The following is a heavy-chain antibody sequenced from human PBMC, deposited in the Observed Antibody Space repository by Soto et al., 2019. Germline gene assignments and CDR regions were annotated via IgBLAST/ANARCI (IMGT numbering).Heavy chain of an antibody. CDR3: ARFFGLGYDSSGYVDY. J-gene: IGHJ4*02. Sequence: GASVKVSCKASGYTFTGYYMHWVRQAPGQGLEWMGWINPNSGGTNYAQKFQGRVTMTRDTSISTAYMELSRLRSDDTAVYYCARFFGLGYDSSGYVDYWGQGTLVTVSS. CDR2: INPNSGGT. CDR1: GYTFTGYY. V-gene: IGHV1-2*02. D-gene: IGHD3-22*01.